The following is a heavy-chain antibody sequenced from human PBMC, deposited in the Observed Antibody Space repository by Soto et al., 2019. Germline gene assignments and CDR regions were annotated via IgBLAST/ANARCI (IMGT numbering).Heavy chain of an antibody. CDR1: GGSISSSSYY. CDR2: IYYSGST. J-gene: IGHJ6*02. Sequence: QLQLQESGPGLVKPSETLSLTCTVSGGSISSSSYYWGWIRQPPGKGLEWIGSIYYSGSTYYNPSLKSRVPISVDTSKNQFSLKLSSVTAADTAVYYCARQIYGYYYYYGMDVWGQGTTVTVSS. V-gene: IGHV4-39*01. D-gene: IGHD3-10*01. CDR3: ARQIYGYYYYYGMDV.